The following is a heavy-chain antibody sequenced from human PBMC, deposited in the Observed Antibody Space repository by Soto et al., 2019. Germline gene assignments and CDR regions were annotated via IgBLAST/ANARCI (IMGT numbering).Heavy chain of an antibody. CDR1: GGPFSSYG. Sequence: QVLLVQSGAEVKKPGSSVKVSCTSSGGPFSSYGISWVRQVPGQGLEWLGGIIPLFGTPSYARNFQDRLTITADESTTTAYMELSSLTSEATAIYFCARDGTIQMANFDFWGQGTLVTVSS. CDR2: IIPLFGTP. D-gene: IGHD1-1*01. J-gene: IGHJ4*02. CDR3: ARDGTIQMANFDF. V-gene: IGHV1-69*01.